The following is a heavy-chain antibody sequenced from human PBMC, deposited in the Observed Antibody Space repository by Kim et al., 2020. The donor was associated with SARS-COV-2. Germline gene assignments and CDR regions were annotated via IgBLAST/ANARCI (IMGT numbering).Heavy chain of an antibody. J-gene: IGHJ4*02. CDR3: ARGEVAGTH. D-gene: IGHD6-19*01. V-gene: IGHV4-34*01. Sequence: STKYNPSLKSRVTISVDTSKNQFSLKLSSVTAADTAVYYCARGEVAGTHWGQGTLVTVSS. CDR2: ST.